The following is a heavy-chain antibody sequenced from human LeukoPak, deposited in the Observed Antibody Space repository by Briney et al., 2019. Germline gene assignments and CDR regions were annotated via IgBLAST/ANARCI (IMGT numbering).Heavy chain of an antibody. CDR2: IKSKRDGGTT. J-gene: IGHJ4*01. Sequence: GALRLSCAVSGFTFSNAWMTWFRQAPGKGLEWVGRIKSKRDGGTTDYAAPGKGRFTISRDDSENTLYLQMNSLKTEDTAVYYCTADVPNDDGDYVPIDYWGHGTLVTVSS. D-gene: IGHD4-17*01. CDR3: TADVPNDDGDYVPIDY. CDR1: GFTFSNAW. V-gene: IGHV3-15*01.